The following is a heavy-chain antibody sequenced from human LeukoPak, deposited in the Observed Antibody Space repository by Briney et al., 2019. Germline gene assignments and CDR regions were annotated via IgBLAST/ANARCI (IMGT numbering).Heavy chain of an antibody. CDR3: AEGYYNSAISFLIDY. CDR1: GFTFSTYG. Sequence: PGRSLRLSCAASGFTFSTYGMHWVRQAPGKGPEWVAVISYDGSDYYFGDSVKGRFTISRDNSKNTLYLQMNSLRAEDTAVYYCAEGYYNSAISFLIDYWGQGTLVTVSS. V-gene: IGHV3-30*18. D-gene: IGHD3-10*01. CDR2: ISYDGSDY. J-gene: IGHJ4*02.